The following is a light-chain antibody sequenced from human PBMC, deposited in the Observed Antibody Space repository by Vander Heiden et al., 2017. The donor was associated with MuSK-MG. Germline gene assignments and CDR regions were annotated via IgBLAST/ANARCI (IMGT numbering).Light chain of an antibody. CDR3: QQRDYWPIT. J-gene: IGKJ5*01. Sequence: VLTQSPATLSLSPGERATLSCRASQRVGTYLGWYQQKPGQAPRLLIHDASDRATGIPARFSGSGSGTDFTLTISSLEPEDFAVYFCQQRDYWPITFGQGTRLEI. CDR1: QRVGTY. CDR2: DAS. V-gene: IGKV3-11*01.